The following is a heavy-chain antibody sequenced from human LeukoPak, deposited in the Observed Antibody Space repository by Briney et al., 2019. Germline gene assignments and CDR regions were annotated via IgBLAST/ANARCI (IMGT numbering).Heavy chain of an antibody. CDR2: ISGSGGST. CDR1: GFTFSSYG. Sequence: GGSLRLSCAASGFTFSSYGMSWVRQAPGKGLEWVSAISGSGGSTYYADSVKGRFTISRDNAKNSLYLQMNSLRAEDTALYYCARIYYYDSSGYLSPYFFDYWGQGTLVTVSS. D-gene: IGHD3-22*01. J-gene: IGHJ4*02. V-gene: IGHV3-23*01. CDR3: ARIYYYDSSGYLSPYFFDY.